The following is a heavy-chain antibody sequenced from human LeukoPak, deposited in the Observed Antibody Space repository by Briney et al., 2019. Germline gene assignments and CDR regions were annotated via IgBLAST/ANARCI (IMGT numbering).Heavy chain of an antibody. CDR1: GYTFSSYG. V-gene: IGHV1-18*01. CDR3: ARGLFWSSELGY. CDR2: SSPYNGNT. Sequence: ASVKVSCKTSGYTFSSYGLTWMRQAPGQGPEWLGWSSPYNGNTNYAQKFQGRVTMTRDTSISTAYMELSRLRSDDTAVYYCARGLFWSSELGYWGQGTLVTVSS. D-gene: IGHD3-10*01. J-gene: IGHJ4*02.